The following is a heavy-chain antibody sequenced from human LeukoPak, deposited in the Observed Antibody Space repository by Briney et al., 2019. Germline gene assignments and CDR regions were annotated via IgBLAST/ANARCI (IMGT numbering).Heavy chain of an antibody. V-gene: IGHV3-11*01. CDR3: ARDRPSRV. CDR2: ISRSGSII. D-gene: IGHD2-2*01. CDR1: GFTFSDYH. J-gene: IGHJ4*02. Sequence: GGSLRLSCAASGFTFSDYHMSWIRQVPGKGLEWVSHISRSGSIIYYADSVKGRFTISRDNAKNSLYLQMNSLRAEDTAVYFCARDRPSRVWGQGTLVTVSS.